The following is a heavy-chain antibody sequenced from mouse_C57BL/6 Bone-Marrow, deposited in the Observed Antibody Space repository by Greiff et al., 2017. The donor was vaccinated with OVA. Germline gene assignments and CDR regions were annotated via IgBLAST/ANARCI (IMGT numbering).Heavy chain of an antibody. V-gene: IGHV5-16*01. CDR3: ARDQGLGYAMDY. D-gene: IGHD2-4*01. Sequence: EVQVVESEGGLVQPGSSMKLSCTASGFTFSDYYMAWVRQVPEKGLEWVANINYDGSSTYYLDSLKSRFIISRDNAKNILYLQMSSLKSEDTATYYCARDQGLGYAMDYWGQGTSVTVSS. CDR1: GFTFSDYY. J-gene: IGHJ4*01. CDR2: INYDGSST.